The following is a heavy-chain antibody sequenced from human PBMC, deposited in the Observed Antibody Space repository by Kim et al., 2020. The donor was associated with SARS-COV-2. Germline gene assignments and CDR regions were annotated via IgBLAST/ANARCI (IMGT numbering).Heavy chain of an antibody. CDR3: ARERGDIVVVVAADYYFDY. CDR2: ISYDGSNK. CDR1: GFTFSSYG. Sequence: GGSLRLSCAASGFTFSSYGMHWVRQAPGKGLEWVAVISYDGSNKYYADSVKGRFTISRDNSKNTLYLQMNSLRAEDTAVYYCARERGDIVVVVAADYYFDYWGQGTLVTVSS. D-gene: IGHD2-15*01. V-gene: IGHV3-33*05. J-gene: IGHJ4*02.